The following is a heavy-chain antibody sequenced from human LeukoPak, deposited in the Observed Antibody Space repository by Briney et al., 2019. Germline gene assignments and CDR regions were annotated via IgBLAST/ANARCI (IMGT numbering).Heavy chain of an antibody. D-gene: IGHD5-24*01. CDR3: TTDLRRDGYNWSGPRDY. V-gene: IGHV3-15*01. J-gene: IGHJ4*02. Sequence: GGSLRLSCAVSGSTFRNAWMSWVRQAPGKGLEWVGRIKSKTDGGTTDYAAPVKGRFTISRDDSKNTLYLQMNSLKTEDTAVYYCTTDLRRDGYNWSGPRDYWGQGTLVTVSS. CDR2: IKSKTDGGTT. CDR1: GSTFRNAW.